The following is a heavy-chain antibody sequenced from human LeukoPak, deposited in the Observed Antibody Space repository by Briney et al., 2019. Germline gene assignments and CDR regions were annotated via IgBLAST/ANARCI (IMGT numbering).Heavy chain of an antibody. J-gene: IGHJ4*02. CDR1: GFTFSNYA. D-gene: IGHD2-8*01. CDR3: ARAKTDAFDY. CDR2: ISSSSSYI. V-gene: IGHV3-21*01. Sequence: GGSLRLSCAASGFTFSNYAMSWVRQAPGKGLEWVSSISSSSSYIYYADSVKGRFTISRDNAKNSLYLQMNSLRAGDTAVYYCARAKTDAFDYWGQGTLVTVSS.